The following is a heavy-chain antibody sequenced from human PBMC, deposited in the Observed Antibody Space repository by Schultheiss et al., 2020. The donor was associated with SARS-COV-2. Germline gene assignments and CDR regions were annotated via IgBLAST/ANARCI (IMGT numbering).Heavy chain of an antibody. CDR1: GFTFSSYW. D-gene: IGHD3-10*01. V-gene: IGHV3-21*01. CDR2: ISSSSSYI. CDR3: ASMFLRRRFGELSIDY. J-gene: IGHJ4*02. Sequence: GGSLRLSCEASGFTFSSYWMHWVRQAPGKGLVWVSSISSSSSYIYYADSVKGRFTISRDNAKNSLYLQMNSLRAEDTAVYYCASMFLRRRFGELSIDYWGQGTLVTVSS.